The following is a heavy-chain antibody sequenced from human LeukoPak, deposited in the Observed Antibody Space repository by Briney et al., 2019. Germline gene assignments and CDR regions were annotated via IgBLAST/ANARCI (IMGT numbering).Heavy chain of an antibody. Sequence: QSGGSLRLSCAASGFTVSSNYMSWVRQAPGKGLEWVSVIYSGGSTYYADSVKGRFTISRDNSKNTLYLQMNSLRAEDTAVYYCARSQGYQLPFDYWGQGTLVTVSS. CDR3: ARSQGYQLPFDY. V-gene: IGHV3-53*01. D-gene: IGHD2-2*01. CDR2: IYSGGST. J-gene: IGHJ4*02. CDR1: GFTVSSNY.